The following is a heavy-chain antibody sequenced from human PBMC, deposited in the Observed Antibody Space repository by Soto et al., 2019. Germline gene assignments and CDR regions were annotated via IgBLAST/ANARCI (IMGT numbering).Heavy chain of an antibody. CDR1: GDSISSVAHY. Sequence: SETLSLTCSVSGDSISSVAHYWAWVRRPPGKGLEWIGSLYYTGSTYYNPSLKSRAAISIDTSKNQFSLNLMSTTAADTAIYYCARDDEGGSYCDLGYWGQGTLVTVSS. CDR3: ARDDEGGSYCDLGY. CDR2: LYYTGST. D-gene: IGHD3-10*01. V-gene: IGHV4-39*02. J-gene: IGHJ4*02.